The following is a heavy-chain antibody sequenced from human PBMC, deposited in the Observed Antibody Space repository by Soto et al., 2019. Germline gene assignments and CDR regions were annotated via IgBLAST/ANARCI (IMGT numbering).Heavy chain of an antibody. V-gene: IGHV3-30-3*01. CDR3: AREWGQYPVDYYGMDV. CDR2: ISYDGSNK. J-gene: IGHJ6*02. Sequence: GGSLRLSCAASGFTFSSYAMHWVRQAPGKGLEWVAVISYDGSNKYYADSVKGRFTISRDNSKNTLYLQMNSLRAEDTAVYYCAREWGQYPVDYYGMDVWGPGTTVTVSS. CDR1: GFTFSSYA. D-gene: IGHD2-2*01.